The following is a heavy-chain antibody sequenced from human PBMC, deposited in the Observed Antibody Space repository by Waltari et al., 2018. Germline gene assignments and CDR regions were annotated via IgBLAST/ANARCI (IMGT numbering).Heavy chain of an antibody. CDR1: GGSISSSSYY. CDR3: ASSSSWFYFDY. CDR2: IYYSGCT. D-gene: IGHD6-13*01. Sequence: QLQLQESGPGLVKPSETLSLTCTVSGGSISSSSYYWGWIRQPPGKGLEWIGSIYYSGCTYSNPSLKSRVTISVDTSKNQCSLKLSSVTAADTAVYYCASSSSWFYFDYWGQGTLVTVSS. J-gene: IGHJ4*02. V-gene: IGHV4-39*01.